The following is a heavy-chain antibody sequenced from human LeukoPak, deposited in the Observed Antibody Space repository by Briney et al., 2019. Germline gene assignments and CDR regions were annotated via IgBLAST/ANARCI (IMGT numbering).Heavy chain of an antibody. Sequence: SETLSLTCAVYGGSFSGYYWSWIRQPPGKGLEWIGYIYYSGSTNYNPSLKSRVTISVDTSKNQFSLKLSSVTAADTAVYYCARGSGGGSYASYYYYYMDVWGKGTTVTVSS. J-gene: IGHJ6*03. CDR3: ARGSGGGSYASYYYYYMDV. CDR1: GGSFSGYY. V-gene: IGHV4-59*01. CDR2: IYYSGST. D-gene: IGHD1-26*01.